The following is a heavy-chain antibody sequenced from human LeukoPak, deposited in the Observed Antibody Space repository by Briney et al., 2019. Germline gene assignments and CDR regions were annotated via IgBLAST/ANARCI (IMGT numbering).Heavy chain of an antibody. D-gene: IGHD4-11*01. J-gene: IGHJ1*01. CDR3: AKDLLSYSDYEGGYFWG. V-gene: IGHV3-33*06. CDR1: GFTFSSYG. Sequence: GRSLRLSCAASGFTFSSYGMHWVRQAPGKGLEWVAVISYDGSNKYYADSVKGRFTISRDNSKNTLYLQMNSLRAEDTAVYYCAKDLLSYSDYEGGYFWGWGQGTMVSASS. CDR2: ISYDGSNK.